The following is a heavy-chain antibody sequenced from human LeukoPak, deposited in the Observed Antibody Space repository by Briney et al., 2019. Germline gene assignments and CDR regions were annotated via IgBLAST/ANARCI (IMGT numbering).Heavy chain of an antibody. J-gene: IGHJ4*02. D-gene: IGHD3-3*01. Sequence: ASVKVSCTASGYTVTSYGISWVRQAPGQELEWMGWISAYNGNTNYAQKLQGRVTMTTDTSTSTAYMELRSLRSDDTTVDYCARAKKRITIFGVVSQTPVFAYWGQGTLVTVSS. V-gene: IGHV1-18*01. CDR2: ISAYNGNT. CDR3: ARAKKRITIFGVVSQTPVFAY. CDR1: GYTVTSYG.